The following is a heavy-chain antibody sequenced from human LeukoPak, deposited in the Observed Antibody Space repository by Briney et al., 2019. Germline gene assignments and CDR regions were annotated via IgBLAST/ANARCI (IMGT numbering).Heavy chain of an antibody. CDR3: ARRVRSADYRLDY. J-gene: IGHJ4*02. V-gene: IGHV4-34*01. CDR1: GGSLTIYS. CDR2: ISPSGNT. D-gene: IGHD4-11*01. Sequence: PSEALCLTCAVHGGSLTIYSWTWIRQPPGKSLGWVGEISPSGNTQYNPSLKSRVTISLDASKSQFYLKLNSVTAADTAVYYCARRVRSADYRLDYWGQGTLVTVSS.